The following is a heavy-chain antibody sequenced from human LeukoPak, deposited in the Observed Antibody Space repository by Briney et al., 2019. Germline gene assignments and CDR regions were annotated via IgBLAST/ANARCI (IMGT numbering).Heavy chain of an antibody. CDR3: ARQPGYCSTTSCYTGFDP. CDR2: IYYSGST. V-gene: IGHV4-59*01. J-gene: IGHJ5*02. CDR1: GGSISRYY. Sequence: KPSETLSLTCTVSGGSISRYYWSWIRQPPGKGLEWIGYIYYSGSTNYNPSLKSRVTISVDTSKNQFSLKLSSVTAADTAVYYCARQPGYCSTTSCYTGFDPWGQGTLVTVSS. D-gene: IGHD2-2*02.